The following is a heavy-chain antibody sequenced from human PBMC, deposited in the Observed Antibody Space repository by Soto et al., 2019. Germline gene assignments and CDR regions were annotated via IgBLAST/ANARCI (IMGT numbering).Heavy chain of an antibody. Sequence: PGESLKISCKGSGYSFTSYWISWVRQMPGKGLEWMGRIDPSDSYTNYSPSFQGHVTISADKSISTAYLQWSSLKASDTAMYYCARRSPTVTNWLKKSLPRAEDDFDYWGQGTLVTVSS. V-gene: IGHV5-10-1*01. CDR1: GYSFTSYW. CDR3: ARRSPTVTNWLKKSLPRAEDDFDY. CDR2: IDPSDSYT. J-gene: IGHJ4*02. D-gene: IGHD4-4*01.